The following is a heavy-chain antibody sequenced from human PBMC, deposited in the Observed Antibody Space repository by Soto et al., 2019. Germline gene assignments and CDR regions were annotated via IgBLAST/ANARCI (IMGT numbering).Heavy chain of an antibody. Sequence: ASVEVSCKASGYTFTSYSISWVRQAPGQGLEWTGWISAYNGNTNYAQKTQGRGTMNTDTSTSTAYMELRSLRSDDTAVYYCARDPNYDFWSGYYPFDYWGQG. CDR3: ARDPNYDFWSGYYPFDY. CDR1: GYTFTSYS. J-gene: IGHJ4*02. D-gene: IGHD3-3*01. V-gene: IGHV1-18*04. CDR2: ISAYNGNT.